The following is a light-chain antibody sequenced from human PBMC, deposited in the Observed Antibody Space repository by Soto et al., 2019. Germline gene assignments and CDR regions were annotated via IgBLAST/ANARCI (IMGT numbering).Light chain of an antibody. Sequence: QSVLTQSPSVSAAPGQKVTISCSGSSSNIGNNYVSWYQQLPGTAPKLLIYDNNKRPSGIPDRFSGSKSDTSATLGITGLQTEDEADYYCGTWDSSLSAVVFGGGTKLTVL. CDR1: SSNIGNNY. V-gene: IGLV1-51*01. CDR2: DNN. J-gene: IGLJ2*01. CDR3: GTWDSSLSAVV.